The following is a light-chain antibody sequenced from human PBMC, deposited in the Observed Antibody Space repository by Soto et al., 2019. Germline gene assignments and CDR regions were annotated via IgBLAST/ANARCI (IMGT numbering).Light chain of an antibody. V-gene: IGKV1-5*01. CDR1: QSISNL. J-gene: IGKJ1*01. CDR3: QHYNSYSEA. Sequence: DIQMTQSPSTLSASVGERVTISCRANQSISNLLAWYQQKPGKAPKLLIYDASSLKSGVPSRFSGSGSGTEFTLTISSLQPDDFATYYFQHYNSYSEAFGQGTKVDIK. CDR2: DAS.